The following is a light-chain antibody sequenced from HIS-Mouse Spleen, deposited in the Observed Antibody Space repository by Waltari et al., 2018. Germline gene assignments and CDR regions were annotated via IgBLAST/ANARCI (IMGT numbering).Light chain of an antibody. J-gene: IGKJ1*01. CDR3: QQLNSYPPT. Sequence: DIQLPHSPSFLSASVGDRFTITCRASQGISSYLAWYQQKPGKAPKLLIYAASTLQSGVPSRFSGSGSGTEFTLTISSLQPEDFATYYCQQLNSYPPTFGQGTKVEIK. V-gene: IGKV1-9*01. CDR1: QGISSY. CDR2: AAS.